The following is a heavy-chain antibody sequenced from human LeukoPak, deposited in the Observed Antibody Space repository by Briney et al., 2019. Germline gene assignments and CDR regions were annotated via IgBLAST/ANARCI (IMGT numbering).Heavy chain of an antibody. CDR3: ARNLPAADY. CDR1: GFTFSNYA. V-gene: IGHV3-23*01. CDR2: ISGSSGTT. D-gene: IGHD2-2*01. Sequence: GGSLRLSCAASGFTFSNYAMSWVRQAPGKGLEWVSSISGSSGTTSYADSVKGRFTISRDNAKNSLYLQMSSLRAEDTAVYYCARNLPAADYWGQGTLVTVSS. J-gene: IGHJ4*02.